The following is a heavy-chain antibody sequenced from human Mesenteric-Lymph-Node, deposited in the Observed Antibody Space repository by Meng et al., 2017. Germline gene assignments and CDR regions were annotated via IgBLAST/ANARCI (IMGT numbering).Heavy chain of an antibody. CDR1: GFTFTSSA. CDR3: AAAPLNYYDSSGPPKA. V-gene: IGHV1-58*01. D-gene: IGHD3-22*01. CDR2: IVVGSGNT. Sequence: SVNVSCKASGFTFTSSAVQWVRQARGQRLEWIGWIVVGSGNTNYAQKFQERVTITRDMSTSTAYMELSSLRSEDTAVYYCAAAPLNYYDSSGPPKAWGQGTLVTVSS. J-gene: IGHJ5*02.